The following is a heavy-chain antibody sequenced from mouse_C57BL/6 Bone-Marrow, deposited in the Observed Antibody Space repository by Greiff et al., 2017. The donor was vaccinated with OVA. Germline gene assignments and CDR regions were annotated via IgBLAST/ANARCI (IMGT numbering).Heavy chain of an antibody. CDR3: ARSFYFAWFAY. CDR1: GFTFSDYG. J-gene: IGHJ3*01. Sequence: EVKLQESGGGLVKPGGSLKLSCAASGFTFSDYGMHWVRQAPEKGLEWVAYISSGSSTIYYADKVKGRFTFSRDNAKNTLYLQMTSLRSEDAAMFYCARSFYFAWFAYWGQGTLVTVSA. D-gene: IGHD1-1*01. CDR2: ISSGSSTI. V-gene: IGHV5-17*01.